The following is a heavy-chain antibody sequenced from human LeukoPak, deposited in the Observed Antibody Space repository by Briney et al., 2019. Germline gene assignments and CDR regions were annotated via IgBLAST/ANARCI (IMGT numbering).Heavy chain of an antibody. J-gene: IGHJ4*02. CDR3: ARDLRIAVAGLYY. CDR2: INSDGSSA. V-gene: IGHV3-74*01. CDR1: GFTFSSYW. D-gene: IGHD6-19*01. Sequence: PGGSLRLSCAASGFTFSSYWMHSVRQAPGKGLVWVSRINSDGSSASCADSGEGRFTISRGNAKNTLYLQMNSLRAEDTAVYYCARDLRIAVAGLYYWGQGTLVTVSS.